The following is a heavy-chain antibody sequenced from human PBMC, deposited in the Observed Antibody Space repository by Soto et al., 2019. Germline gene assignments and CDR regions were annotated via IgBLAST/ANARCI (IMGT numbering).Heavy chain of an antibody. CDR1: GGSISSGSYY. CDR3: ARLAYDFWKSWFDP. D-gene: IGHD3-3*01. J-gene: IGHJ5*02. V-gene: IGHV4-39*01. Sequence: SETLSLTCTVSGGSISSGSYYWGWIRQPPGKGLEYIGNIYYTGSTYYNPSLESRVTISVDTSKNQSSLKLSSVTAADTAVYYCARLAYDFWKSWFDPWGQGTLVTVSS. CDR2: IYYTGST.